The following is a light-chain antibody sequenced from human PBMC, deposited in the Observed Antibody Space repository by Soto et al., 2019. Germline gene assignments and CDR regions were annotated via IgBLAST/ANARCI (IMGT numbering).Light chain of an antibody. CDR3: QQHSHWPPWT. V-gene: IGKV3-11*01. J-gene: IGKJ1*01. CDR1: QNVDKF. CDR2: DSS. Sequence: EIELTQSPATLSLSPGETATLSCRASQNVDKFLAWYQQRPGQPPRLLIFDSSNRATGVPVRFSGSGSGTVFTLTIGSLEPEDFAVYYCQQHSHWPPWTFGQGTKVDIK.